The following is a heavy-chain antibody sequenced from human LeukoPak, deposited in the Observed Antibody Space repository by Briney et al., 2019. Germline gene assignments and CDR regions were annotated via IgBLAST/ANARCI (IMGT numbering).Heavy chain of an antibody. CDR2: IYYSGST. Sequence: SETLSLTCTVSGGSISTYYWSWIRQPSGKGLEWIGYIYYSGSTNYNPSLKSRVTISVDTSKNQFSLKLSSVTAADTAVYYCARVAGVVTSLDAFDIWGQGTMVTVSS. J-gene: IGHJ3*02. V-gene: IGHV4-59*01. CDR1: GGSISTYY. D-gene: IGHD4-23*01. CDR3: ARVAGVVTSLDAFDI.